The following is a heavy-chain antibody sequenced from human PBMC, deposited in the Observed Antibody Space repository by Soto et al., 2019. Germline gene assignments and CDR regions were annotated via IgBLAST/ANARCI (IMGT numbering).Heavy chain of an antibody. J-gene: IGHJ4*02. V-gene: IGHV3-21*01. CDR2: ISSSTSYI. Sequence: GSLRLSCAASGFSFSDYTMNWVRQTPVKGLEWVSCISSSTSYIYYAESVKGRFSISRDNAKNALYLEMNSLRAEDTALYYCVRRYDSSGYYYVPLDNWGQGT. CDR3: VRRYDSSGYYYVPLDN. D-gene: IGHD3-22*01. CDR1: GFSFSDYT.